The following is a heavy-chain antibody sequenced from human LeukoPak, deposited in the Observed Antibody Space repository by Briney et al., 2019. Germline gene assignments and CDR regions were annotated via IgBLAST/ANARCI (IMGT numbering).Heavy chain of an antibody. Sequence: SETLSLTCTVSGGSISSSSYYWGWIRQPPGKGLEWIGSIYYSGSAYYNPSLKSRVTISVDTSKNQFSLKLSSVTAADTAVYYCARHVHDSIWGSYRHGRYDYWGQGTLVTVSS. CDR1: GGSISSSSYY. D-gene: IGHD3-16*02. J-gene: IGHJ4*02. CDR2: IYYSGSA. CDR3: ARHVHDSIWGSYRHGRYDY. V-gene: IGHV4-39*01.